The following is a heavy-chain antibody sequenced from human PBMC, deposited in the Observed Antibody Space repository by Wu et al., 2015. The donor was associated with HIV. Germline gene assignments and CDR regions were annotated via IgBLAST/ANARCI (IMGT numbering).Heavy chain of an antibody. V-gene: IGHV1-69*12. D-gene: IGHD2-2*01. J-gene: IGHJ6*03. CDR3: ARSASCSSTSCRSYYYYYMDV. CDR1: GGTFSSYA. Sequence: QVQLVQSGAEVKKPGSSVKVSCKASGGTFSSYAISWVRQAPGQGLEWMGGIIPIFGTANYAQKFQGRVTITADESTSTAYMELSSLRSEDTAVYYCARSASCSSTSCRSYYYYYMDVWGKGTTVTVSS. CDR2: IIPIFGTA.